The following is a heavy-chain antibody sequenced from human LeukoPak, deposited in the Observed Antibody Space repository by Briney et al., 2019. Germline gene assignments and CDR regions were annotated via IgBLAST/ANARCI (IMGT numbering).Heavy chain of an antibody. Sequence: PGGSLRLSCVASGFTFSDYWIHWVRQAPGKGLVWVSRISSDGDTTNYADSVKGRFTISRDNAKNTLYLQMNSLRVEDMAVYYCARDRGPRTGFMVREAYDYWGQGTLVTVSS. CDR2: ISSDGDTT. V-gene: IGHV3-74*01. CDR1: GFTFSDYW. D-gene: IGHD3-10*01. J-gene: IGHJ4*02. CDR3: ARDRGPRTGFMVREAYDY.